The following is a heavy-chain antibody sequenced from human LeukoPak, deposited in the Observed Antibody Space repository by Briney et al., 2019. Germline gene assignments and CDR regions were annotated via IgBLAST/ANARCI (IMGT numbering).Heavy chain of an antibody. CDR2: IGPEGTTT. Sequence: GGSLRLSCAASGFTFSTYWMHWVRQAPGKGLVWVARIGPEGTTTACADSVKGRFTISRDNAKNTLFLQMNSLSAEDTAVYYCARDLDWILFDYWGKGTLVTVSS. D-gene: IGHD3-9*01. CDR1: GFTFSTYW. J-gene: IGHJ4*02. V-gene: IGHV3-74*03. CDR3: ARDLDWILFDY.